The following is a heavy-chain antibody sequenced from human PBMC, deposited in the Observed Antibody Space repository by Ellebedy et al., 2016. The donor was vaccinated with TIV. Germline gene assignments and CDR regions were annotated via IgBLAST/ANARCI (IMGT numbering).Heavy chain of an antibody. CDR1: GITLSSSY. J-gene: IGHJ4*02. D-gene: IGHD6-13*01. CDR3: ARDLGRHEGDEYISSFDY. CDR2: IYRVRDT. V-gene: IGHV3-66*01. Sequence: GGSLRLSCAASGITLSSSYVSWVRQTPGKGLEWVSAIYRVRDTYYADSVKGRFTISRDNAKNSLYLQMNSLRAEGTAVYYCARDLGRHEGDEYISSFDYWGQGTLVTVSS.